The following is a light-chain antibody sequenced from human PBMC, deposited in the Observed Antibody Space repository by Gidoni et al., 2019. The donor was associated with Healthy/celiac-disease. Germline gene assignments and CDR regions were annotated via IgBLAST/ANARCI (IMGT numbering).Light chain of an antibody. CDR1: QSISSY. V-gene: IGKV1-39*01. Sequence: DIQMTQSPSSLSASVGDSVTITCRASQSISSYLNWYQQKPGKAPKLLIYAASILQSGVPSRFSGSGSGTDFTLTISSLQPEDFATYYCQQSYSTPPLFTFGPGTKVDIK. CDR2: AAS. J-gene: IGKJ3*01. CDR3: QQSYSTPPLFT.